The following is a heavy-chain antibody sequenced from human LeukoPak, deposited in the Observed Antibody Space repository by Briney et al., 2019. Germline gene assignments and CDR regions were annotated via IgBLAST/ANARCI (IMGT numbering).Heavy chain of an antibody. Sequence: PSETLSLTCAVYGGSFSGYYWSWLRQPPGKGLEWIGEINHSGSTNYNPSLKSRVTISVDTSKNQFSLKLSSVTAADTAVYYCARGDYDFWSGYYSTRPFFDYWGQGTLVTVSS. J-gene: IGHJ4*02. V-gene: IGHV4-34*01. D-gene: IGHD3-3*01. CDR1: GGSFSGYY. CDR2: INHSGST. CDR3: ARGDYDFWSGYYSTRPFFDY.